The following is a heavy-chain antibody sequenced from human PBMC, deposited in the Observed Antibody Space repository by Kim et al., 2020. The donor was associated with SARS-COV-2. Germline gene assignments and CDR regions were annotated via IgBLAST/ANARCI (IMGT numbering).Heavy chain of an antibody. CDR3: ARIHTRRSWYEDYFEY. V-gene: IGHV3-30*01. Sequence: DPVKGRLTISRDHSKNTLYLQMHSMRAEDTAVSYCARIHTRRSWYEDYFEYWGQGAMVTVSS. J-gene: IGHJ4*02. D-gene: IGHD6-13*01.